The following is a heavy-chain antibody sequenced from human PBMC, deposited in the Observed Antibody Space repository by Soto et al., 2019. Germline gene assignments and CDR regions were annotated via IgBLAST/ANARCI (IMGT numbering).Heavy chain of an antibody. CDR2: IHWDDDR. J-gene: IGHJ4*02. CDR1: GFSLSTNGMG. V-gene: IGHV2-5*02. CDR3: AQGHCSHNCDPIRFDN. D-gene: IGHD2-15*01. Sequence: QITLKESGPTLVKPTQTLTLTCTFSGFSLSTNGMGVGWIRQPPGKALEWLALIHWDDDRRYSPSLESRLTITTYTXKXKVVLTVANVDPVDTATYYCAQGHCSHNCDPIRFDNWGQGTLVTVSS.